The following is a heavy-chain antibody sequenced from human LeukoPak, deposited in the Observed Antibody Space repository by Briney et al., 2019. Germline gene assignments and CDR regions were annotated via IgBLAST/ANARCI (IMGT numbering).Heavy chain of an antibody. V-gene: IGHV4-34*01. J-gene: IGHJ4*02. CDR3: ARSEAAWAFADY. CDR2: INHSGST. D-gene: IGHD2-15*01. Sequence: SETLSLTCAVYGGSFSGYYWSWIRQPPGKGLEWIGEINHSGSTNYNPSPKSRVTISVDTSKNQFSLKLSSVTAADTAVYYCARSEAAWAFADYWGQGTLVTVSS. CDR1: GGSFSGYY.